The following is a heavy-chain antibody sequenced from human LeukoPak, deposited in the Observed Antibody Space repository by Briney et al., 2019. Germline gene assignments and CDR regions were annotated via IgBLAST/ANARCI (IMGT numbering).Heavy chain of an antibody. CDR3: ARAKTLYDYVWGSYRPNWFDP. CDR2: IYYSGST. V-gene: IGHV4-61*01. D-gene: IGHD3-16*02. CDR1: GGSISSGSYY. J-gene: IGHJ5*02. Sequence: PSETLSLTCTVSGGSISSGSYYWSWIRQPPGKGLEWIGYIYYSGSTNYNPSLKSRVTISVDTSKNQSSLKLSSVTAADTAVYYCARAKTLYDYVWGSYRPNWFDPWGQGTLVTVSS.